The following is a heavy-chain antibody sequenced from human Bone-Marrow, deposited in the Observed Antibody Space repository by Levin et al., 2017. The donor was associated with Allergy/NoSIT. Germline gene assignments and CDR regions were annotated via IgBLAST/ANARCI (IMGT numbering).Heavy chain of an antibody. CDR3: AKEYNVKNTTSWARYQFFDY. J-gene: IGHJ4*02. CDR1: GHTFIDHY. Sequence: ASVKVSCKASGHTFIDHYIHWVRQAPGQGLEWMGWINPKSGVAKYAQKFQGRVTMTRDTSIGTAYLDLSWLRSDDTATYFCAKEYNVKNTTSWARYQFFDYWGQGTLVTVSS. D-gene: IGHD5/OR15-5a*01. CDR2: INPKSGVA. V-gene: IGHV1-2*02.